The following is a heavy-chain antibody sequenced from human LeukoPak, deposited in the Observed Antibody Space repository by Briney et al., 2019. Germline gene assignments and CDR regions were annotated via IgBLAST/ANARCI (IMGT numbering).Heavy chain of an antibody. CDR3: ARDDYGDYIAFDI. Sequence: ASVKVSCKASGGTFISYAISWVRQAPGQGLEWMGGIIPIFGTANYAQKFQGRVTITADESTSTAYMELSSLRSEDTAVYYCARDDYGDYIAFDIWGQGTMVTVSS. D-gene: IGHD4-17*01. CDR1: GGTFISYA. V-gene: IGHV1-69*13. CDR2: IIPIFGTA. J-gene: IGHJ3*02.